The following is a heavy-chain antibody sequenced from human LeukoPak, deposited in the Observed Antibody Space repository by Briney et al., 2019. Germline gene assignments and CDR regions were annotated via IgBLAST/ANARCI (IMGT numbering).Heavy chain of an antibody. V-gene: IGHV3-15*01. Sequence: GGSLRLSCAASGFTFSDAWINWVRQAPGKGLEWVGRITSKTNGGTTDYAAPVKGRFTISRDDSKNTLYLQMNSLKTEDTAVYYCTTLYRLDPWGQGTLVTVSS. CDR3: TTLYRLDP. D-gene: IGHD3-16*01. J-gene: IGHJ5*02. CDR1: GFTFSDAW. CDR2: ITSKTNGGTT.